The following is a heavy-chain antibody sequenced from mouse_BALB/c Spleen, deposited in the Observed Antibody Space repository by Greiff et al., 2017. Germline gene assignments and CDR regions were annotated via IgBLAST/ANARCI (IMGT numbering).Heavy chain of an antibody. CDR2: IYPGSGNT. D-gene: IGHD1-2*01. Sequence: VQLQESGAELVRPGTSVKISCKASGYTFTNYWLGWVKQRPGHGLEWIGDIYPGSGNTYYNEKFKGKATLTADKSSSTAYMQLSSLTSEDSAVYFCARPITTATFAYWGQGTLVTVSA. CDR1: GYTFTNYW. V-gene: IGHV1-63*01. J-gene: IGHJ3*01. CDR3: ARPITTATFAY.